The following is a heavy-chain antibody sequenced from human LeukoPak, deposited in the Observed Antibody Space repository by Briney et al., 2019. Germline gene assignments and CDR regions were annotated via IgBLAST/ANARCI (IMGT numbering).Heavy chain of an antibody. V-gene: IGHV3-20*04. J-gene: IGHJ6*03. D-gene: IGHD2-21*02. CDR1: GFTFSTYN. Sequence: GGSLRLSCAASGFTFSTYNMNWVRQAPGKGLEWVSGINWNGGSTGYADSVKGRFTISRDNAKNSLYLQMNSLRAEDTALYYCARIGDPGIYSYYMDVWGKGTTVTVSS. CDR3: ARIGDPGIYSYYMDV. CDR2: INWNGGST.